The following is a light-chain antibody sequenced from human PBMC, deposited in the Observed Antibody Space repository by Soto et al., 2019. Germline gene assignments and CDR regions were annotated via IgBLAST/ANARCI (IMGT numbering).Light chain of an antibody. CDR1: QSVSSTY. CDR3: QQRSNWIT. V-gene: IGKV3D-20*02. Sequence: EIVLTQSPCTLSLSPGERATLSCRASQSVSSTYLAWYQQQPGQAPRLLIYDASHRATGIPARISGSGSGTDFTLTISSLEPEDFAVYYCQQRSNWITFGQGTRLEIK. J-gene: IGKJ5*01. CDR2: DAS.